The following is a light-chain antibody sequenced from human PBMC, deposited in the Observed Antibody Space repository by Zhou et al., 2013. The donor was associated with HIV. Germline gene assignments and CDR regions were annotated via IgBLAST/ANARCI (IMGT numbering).Light chain of an antibody. CDR2: GAS. J-gene: IGKJ4*01. V-gene: IGKV1-39*01. CDR1: QTITTY. Sequence: DIQMTQSPSSLSASVGDRVTINCRASQTITTYLNWYQQKPGKVPKLLISGASSLQTGVPLRFSGSGFGTDFTLIISGLQPEDFATYYCQQSYSIPLTFGGGTRLEIK. CDR3: QQSYSIPLT.